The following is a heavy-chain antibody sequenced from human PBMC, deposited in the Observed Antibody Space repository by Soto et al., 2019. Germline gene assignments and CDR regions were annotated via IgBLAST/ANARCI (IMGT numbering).Heavy chain of an antibody. V-gene: IGHV4-34*01. D-gene: IGHD2-2*03. J-gene: IGHJ4*02. CDR1: GGSFSGYY. CDR3: ARGLDIVVVPAQAGHYFDY. CDR2: INHSGST. Sequence: ASETLSLTCAVYGGSFSGYYWSWIRQPPGKGLEWIGEINHSGSTNYNPSLKSRVTISVDTSKNQFSLKLSSVTVADTAVYYCARGLDIVVVPAQAGHYFDYWGQGTLVTVSS.